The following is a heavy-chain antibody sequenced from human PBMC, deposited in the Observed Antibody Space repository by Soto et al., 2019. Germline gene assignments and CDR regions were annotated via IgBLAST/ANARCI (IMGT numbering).Heavy chain of an antibody. Sequence: QVQLVQSGAEVKKPGSPVRVSCKTSGAACSKYTVNWVRQAPRQGLERMGGFIRRFGTTNFAPTLQGRVTITADQYMNTVYMELSSLRSEDTALCYCARGRGLYNSGRSQLDSWGQGTLVTVSS. V-gene: IGHV1-69*01. CDR3: ARGRGLYNSGRSQLDS. J-gene: IGHJ4*02. D-gene: IGHD1-1*01. CDR2: FIRRFGTT. CDR1: GAACSKYT.